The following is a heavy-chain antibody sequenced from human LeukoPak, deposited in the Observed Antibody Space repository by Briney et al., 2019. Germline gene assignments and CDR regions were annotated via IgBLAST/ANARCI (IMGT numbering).Heavy chain of an antibody. CDR2: ISNTGSST. J-gene: IGHJ5*01. Sequence: GGSLRLSCAPSGFTFSSYAMHWLRQAPGKGLEYVSGISNTGSSTYYAKSVKGRFTISRDNSRSTLYLQMGSLRPDDVAAYYCARDQGHFSTTSCLIVWILDSWGSGTLVTVSS. CDR3: ARDQGHFSTTSCLIVWILDS. D-gene: IGHD2-2*01. CDR1: GFTFSSYA. V-gene: IGHV3-64*01.